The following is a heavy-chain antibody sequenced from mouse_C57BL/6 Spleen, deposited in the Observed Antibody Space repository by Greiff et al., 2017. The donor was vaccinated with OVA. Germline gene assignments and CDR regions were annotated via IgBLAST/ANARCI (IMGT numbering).Heavy chain of an antibody. Sequence: QVQLQQPGTELVKPGASVKLSCKASGYTFTSYWMHWVKQRPGHGLAWIGNINPSNGGTNYNEKFKSQATLTVAKSSSTAYRQLSSLTSEDAAGYYCARPVYDRDWYFDDWGKGTTVTVSS. V-gene: IGHV1-53*01. D-gene: IGHD2-14*01. CDR3: ARPVYDRDWYFDD. CDR2: INPSNGGT. CDR1: GYTFTSYW. J-gene: IGHJ1*03.